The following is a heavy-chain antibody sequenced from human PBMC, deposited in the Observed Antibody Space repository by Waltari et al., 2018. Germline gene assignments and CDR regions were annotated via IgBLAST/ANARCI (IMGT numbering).Heavy chain of an antibody. Sequence: QVQLQQWGAGLLKPSETLSLTCAVYGGSFSNYYWSWIRQPPGKGLEWMWENNHSGSTNSSPSRKRRCPISLDTSKNQFYLKLSSVTAADTAVYYCRHYDSSGYPPAYYFDYWGQGTLVTVSS. CDR2: NNHSGST. V-gene: IGHV4-34*01. CDR3: RHYDSSGYPPAYYFDY. CDR1: GGSFSNYY. D-gene: IGHD3-22*01. J-gene: IGHJ4*02.